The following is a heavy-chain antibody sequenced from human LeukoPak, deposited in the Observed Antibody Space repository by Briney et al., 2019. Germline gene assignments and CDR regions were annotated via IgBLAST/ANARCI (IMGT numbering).Heavy chain of an antibody. J-gene: IGHJ6*03. V-gene: IGHV3-33*01. D-gene: IGHD6-6*01. CDR2: IWYDGSNK. Sequence: GGSLRLSCAASGFTFSSYGMHWVRQAPGKGLEWVAVIWYDGSNKYYADSVKGRFTISGDNSKNTLYLQMNSLRAEDTAVYYCARGGTAARPRYYYYMDVWGKGTTVTVSS. CDR1: GFTFSSYG. CDR3: ARGGTAARPRYYYYMDV.